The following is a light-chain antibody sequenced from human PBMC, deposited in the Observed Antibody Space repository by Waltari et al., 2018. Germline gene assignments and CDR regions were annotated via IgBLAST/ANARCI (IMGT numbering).Light chain of an antibody. Sequence: QSVLTQPPSASGTPGQRVTISCSGSSSNIGSNYVNWYQQLPGTTPKLLIYKNNQRPSGFPDRSAGSKSGTSASLAISGLRSEDEADYYCAAWDDSLSGPVFGGGTKLTVL. CDR3: AAWDDSLSGPV. CDR2: KNN. V-gene: IGLV1-47*01. CDR1: SSNIGSNY. J-gene: IGLJ2*01.